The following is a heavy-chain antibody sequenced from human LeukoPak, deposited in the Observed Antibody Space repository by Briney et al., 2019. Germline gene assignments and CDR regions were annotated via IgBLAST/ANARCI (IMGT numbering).Heavy chain of an antibody. CDR3: AIPCCRQANHDAFDI. V-gene: IGHV5-51*01. Sequence: GESLQISCKGSGYRFTNYWIGGVRQMPGKGLEWMGIIYPGDSDTRYSPSFQGQVTISVDKSITTAYLQWSSLKASDTAMYYCAIPCCRQANHDAFDIWGQGTMVTVSS. J-gene: IGHJ3*02. CDR1: GYRFTNYW. CDR2: IYPGDSDT. D-gene: IGHD2-15*01.